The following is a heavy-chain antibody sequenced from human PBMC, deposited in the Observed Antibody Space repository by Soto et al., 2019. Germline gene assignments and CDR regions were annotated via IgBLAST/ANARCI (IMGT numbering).Heavy chain of an antibody. J-gene: IGHJ4*02. CDR3: ARAGHYIWGSYRHLVDY. V-gene: IGHV5-51*01. D-gene: IGHD3-16*02. CDR2: IYPGDSDT. Sequence: PGESLKISCKGSGYSFTSYWIGWVRQMPGKGLEWMGIIYPGDSDTRYSPSFQGQVTISADKSISTAYLQRSSLKASDTAMYYCARAGHYIWGSYRHLVDYWGQGTLVTVSS. CDR1: GYSFTSYW.